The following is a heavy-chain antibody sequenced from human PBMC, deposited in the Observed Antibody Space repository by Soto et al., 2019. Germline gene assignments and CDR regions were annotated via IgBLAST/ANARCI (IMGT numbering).Heavy chain of an antibody. J-gene: IGHJ3*02. CDR1: GYTFTSYG. CDR3: GSNSGGEDDAFDI. V-gene: IGHV1-18*01. Sequence: QVQLVQSGAEVKKPGASVKVSCKAPGYTFTSYGISWVRQAPGQGREWMGWISAYNGNTNYAQKLQGRVTMTTDTSTSTDYMELRSLRSDDTAVYYCGSNSGGEDDAFDIWGQGTMVTVSS. D-gene: IGHD2-15*01. CDR2: ISAYNGNT.